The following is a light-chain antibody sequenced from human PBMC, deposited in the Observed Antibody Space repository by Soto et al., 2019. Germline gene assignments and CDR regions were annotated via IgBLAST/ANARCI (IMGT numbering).Light chain of an antibody. CDR3: AAWDDNFSTYV. J-gene: IGLJ1*01. CDR1: SSTVGSNH. Sequence: QSVRTQAPSAXGTPGRGGTISCSGYSSTVGSNHVYWYQKFPGMAPKLIISKNNQRPSGVPDRFSGSKSGTSASLEISGLRSEDEADYYCAAWDDNFSTYVFGSGTKVPVL. CDR2: KNN. V-gene: IGLV1-47*01.